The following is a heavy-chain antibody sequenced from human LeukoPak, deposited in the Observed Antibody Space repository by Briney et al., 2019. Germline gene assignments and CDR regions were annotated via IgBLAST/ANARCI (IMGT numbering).Heavy chain of an antibody. CDR2: ISSSGSTI. V-gene: IGHV3-48*03. CDR1: GFTFSSYE. Sequence: GGSLRLSCAASGFTFSSYEMNWVRQAPGKGLEWVSYISSSGSTIYYADSVKGRFTISRDNAKNSLYLQMNSLRAEDTAVYYCARERGYYGSGTPYWGQGTLVTVSS. CDR3: ARERGYYGSGTPY. J-gene: IGHJ4*02. D-gene: IGHD3-10*01.